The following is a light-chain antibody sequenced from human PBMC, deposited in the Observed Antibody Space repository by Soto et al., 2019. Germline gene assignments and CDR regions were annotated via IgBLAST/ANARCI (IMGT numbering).Light chain of an antibody. J-gene: IGKJ4*01. CDR1: QCISIY. CDR3: QQTRSYPST. Sequence: IQLTQSPSSLSASVGDSVTITCRASQCISIYLAWYQQKPGRGPNLLIYGASTLQSGVPSRFSGSGSGTDFTLTINSLQAEDFATYYCQQTRSYPSTFGGGTKVDIK. V-gene: IGKV1-9*01. CDR2: GAS.